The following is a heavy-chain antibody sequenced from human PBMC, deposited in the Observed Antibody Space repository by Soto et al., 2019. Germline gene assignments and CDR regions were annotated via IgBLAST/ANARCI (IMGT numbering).Heavy chain of an antibody. CDR3: ARGTIFGGYYYGMDV. Sequence: SVKVSCKASGGTFSSYAISWVRQAPGQWLEWMGGIIPIFGTANYAQKFQGRVTITADESTSTAYMELSSLRSEDTAVYYCARGTIFGGYYYGMDVWGQGTTVTVSS. D-gene: IGHD3-3*01. V-gene: IGHV1-69*13. J-gene: IGHJ6*02. CDR1: GGTFSSYA. CDR2: IIPIFGTA.